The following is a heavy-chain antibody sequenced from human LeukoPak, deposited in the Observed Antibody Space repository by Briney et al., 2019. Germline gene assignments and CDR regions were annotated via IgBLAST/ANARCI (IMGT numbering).Heavy chain of an antibody. CDR1: GFTFSSYW. V-gene: IGHV3-7*01. J-gene: IGHJ4*02. D-gene: IGHD6-13*01. CDR3: ARDRSSSGVGY. CDR2: IKKDGSEK. Sequence: PGGSLRLSCTASGFTFSSYWMSWVRQAPGKGLEWVANIKKDGSEKKYVDSVKGRFTISRDNAKNSLYLQMNSLRAEDTAVYYCARDRSSSGVGYWGQGTLVTVSS.